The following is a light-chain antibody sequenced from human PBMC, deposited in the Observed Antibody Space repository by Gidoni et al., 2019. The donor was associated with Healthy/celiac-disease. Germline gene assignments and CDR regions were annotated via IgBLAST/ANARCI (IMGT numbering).Light chain of an antibody. CDR1: QSVSSSY. V-gene: IGKV3-20*01. CDR2: GAS. CDR3: QQYGSSPPIT. J-gene: IGKJ5*01. Sequence: EIVLTQSPGTLSLSPGERATLSCRASQSVSSSYLAWYQQKHGQAPRLLIYGASSRATGIPDRFSGSGSGTDFTLTISRLDPEDFAVYYCQQYGSSPPITFXXXTRLEIK.